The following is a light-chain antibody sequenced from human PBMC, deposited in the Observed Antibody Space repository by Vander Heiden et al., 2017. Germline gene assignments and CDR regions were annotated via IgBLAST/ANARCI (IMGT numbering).Light chain of an antibody. V-gene: IGKV3-20*01. J-gene: IGKJ5*01. CDR2: GAS. CDR1: QSVNTNF. CDR3: QQYGTSPVT. Sequence: EIVLTQSPDTLSLSPGERATLSCRASQSVNTNFLAWYQQKPGQAPRLLMSGASTRATGVPDRFSGSGSGTDFTLIISSLESEDCAVYFCQQYGTSPVTFGQGTRLELK.